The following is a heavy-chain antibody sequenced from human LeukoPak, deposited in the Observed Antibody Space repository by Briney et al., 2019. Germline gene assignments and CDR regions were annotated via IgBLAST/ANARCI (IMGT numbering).Heavy chain of an antibody. J-gene: IGHJ3*02. CDR3: ARDGKYSSGWITAFDI. Sequence: EASVKVSCTASGYTFTSYYTHWVRQAPGQGLEWMGIINPSGGSTSYAQKFQGRVTMTRDTSTSTVYMELSSLRSEDTAVYYCARDGKYSSGWITAFDIWGQGTMVTVSS. V-gene: IGHV1-46*01. D-gene: IGHD6-19*01. CDR2: INPSGGST. CDR1: GYTFTSYY.